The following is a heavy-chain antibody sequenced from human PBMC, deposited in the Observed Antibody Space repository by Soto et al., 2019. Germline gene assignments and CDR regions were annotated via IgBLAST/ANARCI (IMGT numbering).Heavy chain of an antibody. J-gene: IGHJ4*02. Sequence: WGSLRLSCAASGFTFSSYWMYWVRQAPGKGLVWVSRTNSDGSDTSYADYVKGRFTISRDNAKNTLYLQMNSLRAEDTAVYYCARDRGWSLFDYWGQGTLVTVSS. CDR2: TNSDGSDT. V-gene: IGHV3-74*01. D-gene: IGHD6-19*01. CDR3: ARDRGWSLFDY. CDR1: GFTFSSYW.